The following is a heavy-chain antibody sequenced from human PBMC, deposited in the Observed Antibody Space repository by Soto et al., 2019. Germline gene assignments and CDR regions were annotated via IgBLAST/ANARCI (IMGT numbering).Heavy chain of an antibody. Sequence: XETLRLSFAASGVTFSSYAMYWGGNRPEKGLEWVSAMCCSGSSTYYADSLKGRFTISRDNSKNTLYLQKNSLRAEENAVYYCAATFRYYRDTSGWPSHFDYWGQGTLVTFSS. CDR1: GVTFSSYA. J-gene: IGHJ4*02. CDR3: AATFRYYRDTSGWPSHFDY. V-gene: IGHV3-23*01. CDR2: MCCSGSST. D-gene: IGHD3-22*01.